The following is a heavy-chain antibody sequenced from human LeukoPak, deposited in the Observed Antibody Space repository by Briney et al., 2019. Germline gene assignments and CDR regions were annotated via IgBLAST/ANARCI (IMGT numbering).Heavy chain of an antibody. J-gene: IGHJ4*02. CDR2: IYSGGSI. CDR1: GFTVSSNY. D-gene: IGHD2-15*01. V-gene: IGHV3-66*01. CDR3: ARYCSGGSCYD. Sequence: GGSLRLSCAASGFTVSSNYMSWVRQAPGKGLEWVSVIYSGGSISYADSVKGRFTISRDNSKNTLYLQMNSLRAEDTAVYYCARYCSGGSCYDWGQGTLVTVSS.